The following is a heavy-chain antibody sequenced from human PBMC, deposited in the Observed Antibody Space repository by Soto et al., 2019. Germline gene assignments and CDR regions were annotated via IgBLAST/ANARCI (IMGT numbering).Heavy chain of an antibody. CDR3: SKHASKAVTGLFDV. Sequence: GGSLRLSCAASGVTFSSYALSWVRQAPGKGLECVSTISGAGGTTYYADSVKGRFTISRDNSKNTLYLQVNSLRAEDTAVYYCSKHASKAVTGLFDVWGQRTPVTGSS. V-gene: IGHV3-23*01. J-gene: IGHJ4*02. D-gene: IGHD6-19*01. CDR1: GVTFSSYA. CDR2: ISGAGGTT.